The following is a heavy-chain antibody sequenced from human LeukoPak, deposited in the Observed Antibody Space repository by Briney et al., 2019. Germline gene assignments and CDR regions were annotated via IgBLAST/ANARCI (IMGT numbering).Heavy chain of an antibody. CDR2: VSSTGSGT. D-gene: IGHD3-10*01. CDR1: GFTFSTYG. Sequence: GGSLRLSCVASGFTFSTYGMSWVRQAPGKGLEWVAAVSSTGSGTYYPDSLKGRFIISRDNSQNTVFLQMNSLRPEDTAFYFCAKDGPLLWFGPTDAWGQGIPVTVSS. CDR3: AKDGPLLWFGPTDA. V-gene: IGHV3-23*01. J-gene: IGHJ5*02.